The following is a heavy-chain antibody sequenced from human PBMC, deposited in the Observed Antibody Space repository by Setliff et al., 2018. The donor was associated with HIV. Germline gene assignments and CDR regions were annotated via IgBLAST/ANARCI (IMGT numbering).Heavy chain of an antibody. CDR3: ARLNDDYVWGSYRSYYFDY. D-gene: IGHD3-16*02. J-gene: IGHJ4*02. CDR1: GYTFTSYA. CDR2: INTNTGNP. Sequence: ASVKVSCKASGYTFTSYAMNWVRQAPGQGLEWMGWINTNTGNPTYAQGFTGRFVFSLDTSVSTAYLQISSLKAEDTAVYYCARLNDDYVWGSYRSYYFDYWGQGTLVTVSS. V-gene: IGHV7-4-1*02.